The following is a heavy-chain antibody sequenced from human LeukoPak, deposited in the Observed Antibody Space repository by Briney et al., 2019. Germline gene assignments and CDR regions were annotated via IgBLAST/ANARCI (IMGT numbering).Heavy chain of an antibody. Sequence: ASVKVSCKASGYTFTSYGISWVRQAPGQGLEWMGWISAYNGNTNYAQKLQGRVTVTTDTSTSTAYMELRSLRSDDTAVYYCARDLGPYGDYVGYFDYWGQGTLATVSS. CDR2: ISAYNGNT. J-gene: IGHJ4*02. CDR1: GYTFTSYG. CDR3: ARDLGPYGDYVGYFDY. V-gene: IGHV1-18*01. D-gene: IGHD4-17*01.